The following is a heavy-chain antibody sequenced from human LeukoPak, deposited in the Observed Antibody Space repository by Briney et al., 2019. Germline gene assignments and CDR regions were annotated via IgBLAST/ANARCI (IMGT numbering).Heavy chain of an antibody. CDR3: AKLNWGTDY. V-gene: IGHV3-23*01. D-gene: IGHD7-27*01. CDR2: ISGSGGST. CDR1: GFTFSSHA. Sequence: GGSLRLSCAASGFTFSSHAVSWVRQAPGKGLEWVSAISGSGGSTYYADSVKGRFTISRDNSKNTLYLQMNTLRAEDTAVYYCAKLNWGTDYWGQGTLVTVSS. J-gene: IGHJ4*02.